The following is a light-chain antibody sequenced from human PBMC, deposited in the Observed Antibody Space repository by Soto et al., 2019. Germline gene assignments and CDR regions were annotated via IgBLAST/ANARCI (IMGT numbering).Light chain of an antibody. Sequence: DVVMTQSPLSLPVTPGEPASISCRSSQSLLHSNGKNYLNWYLQKPGQSPQLLIYLGSNRASGVPSRFSGSGSGTDFTLKISRVQAEDVGVYYCLQVLQTPPTFGQGTKVEIK. J-gene: IGKJ1*01. CDR1: QSLLHSNGKNY. V-gene: IGKV2-28*01. CDR2: LGS. CDR3: LQVLQTPPT.